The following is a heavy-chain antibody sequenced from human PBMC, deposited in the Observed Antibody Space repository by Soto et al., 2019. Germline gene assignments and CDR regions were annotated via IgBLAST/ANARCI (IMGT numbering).Heavy chain of an antibody. CDR2: ISGSGGST. CDR3: AKYFDY. CDR1: GFTFSNYA. Sequence: EVQLLESGGDLVQPGGSLRLSCEVSGFTFSNYAMAWVRQAPGKGLEWVSGISGSGGSTFYADSVKGRFTVSRDNSKNTLYLQMNSLRAEDTAVYFCAKYFDYWGQGTLVTVSS. V-gene: IGHV3-23*01. J-gene: IGHJ4*02.